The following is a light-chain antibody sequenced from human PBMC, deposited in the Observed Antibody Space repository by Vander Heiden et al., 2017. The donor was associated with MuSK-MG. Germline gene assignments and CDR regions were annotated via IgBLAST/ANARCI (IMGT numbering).Light chain of an antibody. Sequence: QSALTQPPSVSGSPGQSVTISCTGTSSDVGNYNRVSWYQQVPGSAPKLMIYEVSNRPSGVPDRFSGSKSANTASLTISGLQAEDEADYYCSSYTSITTYVIFGGGTKLTV. V-gene: IGLV2-18*02. J-gene: IGLJ2*01. CDR1: SSDVGNYNR. CDR2: EVS. CDR3: SSYTSITTYVI.